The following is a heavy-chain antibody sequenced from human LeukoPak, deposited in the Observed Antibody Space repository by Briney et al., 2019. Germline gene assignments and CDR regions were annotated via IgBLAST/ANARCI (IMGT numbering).Heavy chain of an antibody. CDR2: INTDGSST. V-gene: IGHV3-74*01. J-gene: IGHJ6*03. Sequence: GGSLRLSCAASGFTFSNAWMHWVRQAPGKGLVWVSRINTDGSSTSYADSVKGRFTISRDNAKNTLYLQMNSLRAEDTAVYYCARDTNYYYYMDVWGKGTTVTVSS. CDR1: GFTFSNAW. CDR3: ARDTNYYYYMDV. D-gene: IGHD1-26*01.